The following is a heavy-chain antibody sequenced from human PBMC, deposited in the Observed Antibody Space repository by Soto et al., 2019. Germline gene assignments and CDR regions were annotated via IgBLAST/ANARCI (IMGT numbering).Heavy chain of an antibody. J-gene: IGHJ6*03. V-gene: IGHV3-30*18. CDR2: ISYDGSNK. CDR1: GLTFSSYG. D-gene: IGHD2-15*01. Sequence: PGGSLRLSCTSSGLTFSSYGMHWVRQAPGKGLEWVAVISYDGSNKYYADSVKGRFTISRDNSKNTLYLQMNSLRAEDTAVYYCAKDHAMVDYMDVWGKGTTVTVSS. CDR3: AKDHAMVDYMDV.